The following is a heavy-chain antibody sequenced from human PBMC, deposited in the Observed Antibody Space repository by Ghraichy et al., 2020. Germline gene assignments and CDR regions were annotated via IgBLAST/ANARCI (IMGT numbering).Heavy chain of an antibody. Sequence: SETLSLTCTVSGGSISSYYWSWIRQPPGKGLEWIGYIYYSGSTNYNPSLKSRVTISVDTSKNQFSLKLSSVTAADTAVYYCARVSGGYCSGGSCYKAVEYYFDYWGQGTLVTVSS. CDR3: ARVSGGYCSGGSCYKAVEYYFDY. CDR1: GGSISSYY. CDR2: IYYSGST. V-gene: IGHV4-59*01. J-gene: IGHJ4*02. D-gene: IGHD2-15*01.